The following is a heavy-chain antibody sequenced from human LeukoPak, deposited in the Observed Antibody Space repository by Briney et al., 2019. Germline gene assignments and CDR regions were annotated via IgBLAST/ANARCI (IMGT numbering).Heavy chain of an antibody. CDR1: GYSFTNYW. V-gene: IGHV5-51*01. CDR2: IYPGDSDT. CDR3: AKLSSGYYSTPFDY. J-gene: IGHJ4*02. D-gene: IGHD3-22*01. Sequence: GGSLKISSKGSGYSFTNYWIGWGRQMPGKGLEWMGIIYPGDSDTKYSPSFQGQVTISADKSISTAYLQWTSLKASDTAMFYCAKLSSGYYSTPFDYWGQGTLVTVSS.